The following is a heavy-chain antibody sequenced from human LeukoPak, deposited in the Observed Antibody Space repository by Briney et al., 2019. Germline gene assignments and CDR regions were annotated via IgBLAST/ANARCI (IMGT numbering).Heavy chain of an antibody. D-gene: IGHD4-11*01. Sequence: GASVKVSCKASGYTFTSYYMHWVRQAPGQGLEWMGIINPSGGSTSYAQKFQGRVTITRNTSISTAYMELSSLRSEDTAVYYCARGGRSIDYPKFDPWGQGTLVTVSS. V-gene: IGHV1-46*01. CDR2: INPSGGST. J-gene: IGHJ5*02. CDR1: GYTFTSYY. CDR3: ARGGRSIDYPKFDP.